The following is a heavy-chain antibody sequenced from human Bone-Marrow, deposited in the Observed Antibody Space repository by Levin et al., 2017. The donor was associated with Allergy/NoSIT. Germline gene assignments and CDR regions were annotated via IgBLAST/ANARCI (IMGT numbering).Heavy chain of an antibody. CDR2: IYYSGST. D-gene: IGHD3-22*01. CDR1: GGSISSSSYY. J-gene: IGHJ4*02. CDR3: ARGDYDDSSGYDYAFDY. V-gene: IGHV4-39*07. Sequence: SETLSLTCTVSGGSISSSSYYWGWIRQPPGKGLEWIGSIYYSGSTYYNPSLKSRATISVDTSKNQFSLKLSSVTAADTAVYYCARGDYDDSSGYDYAFDYWGQGTLVTVSS.